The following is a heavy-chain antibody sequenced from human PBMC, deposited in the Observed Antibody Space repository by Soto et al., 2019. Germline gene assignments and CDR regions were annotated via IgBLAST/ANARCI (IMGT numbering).Heavy chain of an antibody. CDR2: ISGSGGST. V-gene: IGHV3-23*01. J-gene: IGHJ4*02. CDR1: GFTFSSYA. CDR3: ARALARPFDY. Sequence: PGGSLRLSCAASGFTFSSYAMSWVRQAPGKGLEWVSAISGSGGSTYYADSVKGRFTISRDNAKNSLYLQMNSLRAEDTAVYYCARALARPFDYWGQGTQVTVSS.